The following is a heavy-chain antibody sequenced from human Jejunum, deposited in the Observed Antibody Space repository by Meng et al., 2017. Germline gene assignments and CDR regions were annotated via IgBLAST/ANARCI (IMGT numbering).Heavy chain of an antibody. Sequence: QVPHVGAGAEMKKPGASVKVSCKASGYSFTTYAIHWVRQAPGQGLEWMGWINVDTGDTRYSQKFQGRLTITRDTSASTAYLELSSLTSEDTAVYYCARNTVGTTTLDYWGQGTLVTVSS. J-gene: IGHJ4*02. CDR2: INVDTGDT. CDR3: ARNTVGTTTLDY. CDR1: GYSFTTYA. V-gene: IGHV1-3*01. D-gene: IGHD1-26*01.